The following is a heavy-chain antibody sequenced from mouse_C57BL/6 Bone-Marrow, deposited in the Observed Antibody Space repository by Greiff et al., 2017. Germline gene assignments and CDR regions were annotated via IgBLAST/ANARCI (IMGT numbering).Heavy chain of an antibody. Sequence: QVQLKQPGAELVKPWASVKMSCKASGYTFTSYWITWVKQRPGQGLEWIGDIYPGSGSTNYNEKFKSKATLTVDTSSSTAYMQLSSLTSEDSAVYYCARPYYSNYWYFGVWGTGTTVTVSS. V-gene: IGHV1-55*01. CDR3: ARPYYSNYWYFGV. CDR2: IYPGSGST. J-gene: IGHJ1*03. D-gene: IGHD2-5*01. CDR1: GYTFTSYW.